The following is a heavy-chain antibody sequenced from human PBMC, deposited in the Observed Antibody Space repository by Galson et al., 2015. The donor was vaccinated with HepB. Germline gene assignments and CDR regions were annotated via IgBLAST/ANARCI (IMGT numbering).Heavy chain of an antibody. CDR3: TRPRRGGSPDY. Sequence: SLRLSCAASGFTFSRYAMSWVRQAPGKGLEWVSAISGSGGSTYYADSVKGRFTISRDNSKNTLYLQMNSLKTEDTAVYYCTRPRRGGSPDYWGQGTLVTVSS. CDR1: GFTFSRYA. CDR2: ISGSGGST. J-gene: IGHJ4*02. V-gene: IGHV3-23*01. D-gene: IGHD3-16*01.